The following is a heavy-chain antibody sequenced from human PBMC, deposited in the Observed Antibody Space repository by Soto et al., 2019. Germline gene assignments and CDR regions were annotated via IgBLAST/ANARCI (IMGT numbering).Heavy chain of an antibody. D-gene: IGHD3-22*01. V-gene: IGHV1-69*12. J-gene: IGHJ4*02. CDR3: ARAWGYYDSSGYYGRGVGNYFDY. CDR1: GGTFSSYA. CDR2: IIPIFGTA. Sequence: QVQLVQSGAEVKKPGSSVKVSCKSSGGTFSSYAISWVRQAPGQGLEWMGGIIPIFGTANYAQKFQGRVTITADESTSTAYMELSSLRSEDTAVYYCARAWGYYDSSGYYGRGVGNYFDYWGQGTLVTVSS.